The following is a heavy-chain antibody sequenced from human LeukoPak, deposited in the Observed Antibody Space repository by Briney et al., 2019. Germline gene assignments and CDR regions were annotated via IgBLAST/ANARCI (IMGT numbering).Heavy chain of an antibody. J-gene: IGHJ4*02. CDR1: GFTLSSYA. CDR2: ISYDGSNK. V-gene: IGHV3-30*01. Sequence: PGGSLRLSCAASGFTLSSYAMHWVRQAPGKGLEWVAVISYDGSNKYYADSVKGRFTISRDNSKNTLYLQMNSLRAEDTAVYYCARVSVEGYWGQGTLVTVSS. CDR3: ARVSVEGY.